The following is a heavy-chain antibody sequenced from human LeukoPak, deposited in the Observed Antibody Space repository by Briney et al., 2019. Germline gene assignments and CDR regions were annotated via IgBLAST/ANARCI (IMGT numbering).Heavy chain of an antibody. V-gene: IGHV4-34*01. D-gene: IGHD1-14*01. CDR2: INHSGST. J-gene: IGHJ6*03. Sequence: SETLSLTCAVYGGSFSGYYWSWIRQPPGKGLEWIGEINHSGSTNYNPSFKSRVTISVDTSKNQFSLKLSSVTAADTAVYYCARGTGPRLGYYYMDVWGKGTTVTVSS. CDR1: GGSFSGYY. CDR3: ARGTGPRLGYYYMDV.